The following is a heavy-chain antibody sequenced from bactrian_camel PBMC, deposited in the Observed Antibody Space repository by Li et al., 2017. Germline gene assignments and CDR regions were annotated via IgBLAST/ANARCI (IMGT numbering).Heavy chain of an antibody. D-gene: IGHD3*01. V-gene: IGHV3S1*01. J-gene: IGHJ4*01. CDR3: VKDSTLRWRRPNQYDAGSCYDY. Sequence: HVQLVESGGGLVQPGGSLRLSCAASGFTFSSYDMSWVRQTPGKGLEWVSGITSGDGSTFYADSVEGRFTISRDNAKNTLYLQINSLKTEDAAMYYCVKDSTLRWRRPNQYDAGSCYDYWGQGTQVTVS. CDR2: ITSGDGST. CDR1: GFTFSSYD.